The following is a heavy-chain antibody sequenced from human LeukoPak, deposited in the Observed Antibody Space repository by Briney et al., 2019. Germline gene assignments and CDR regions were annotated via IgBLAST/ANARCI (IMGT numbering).Heavy chain of an antibody. CDR2: ISGSSSYI. Sequence: GGSLRLSCAASGFTFSSYGMSWVRQAPGKGLEWVSSISGSSSYIYYADSVKGRFSISRDNAKNSLYLQMNSLRAEDTAVYYCATISVAEHDTFDLWGQGTLVTVSS. J-gene: IGHJ3*01. D-gene: IGHD6-19*01. CDR3: ATISVAEHDTFDL. V-gene: IGHV3-21*01. CDR1: GFTFSSYG.